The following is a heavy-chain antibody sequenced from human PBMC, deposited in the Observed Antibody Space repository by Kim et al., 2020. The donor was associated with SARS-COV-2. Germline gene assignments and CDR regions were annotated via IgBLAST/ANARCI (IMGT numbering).Heavy chain of an antibody. Sequence: ASVKVSCKASGYSFNNFGITWVRQAPGQGLEWMGWISADTGHTNYTQSLQGRVTLTTDTATSTAYLEVRSLTSDDTAVYYCARGSSENYGHFYYYGLDVWGQGTTVIVSS. CDR1: GYSFNNFG. V-gene: IGHV1-18*01. J-gene: IGHJ6*02. CDR3: ARGSSENYGHFYYYGLDV. CDR2: ISADTGHT. D-gene: IGHD3-10*01.